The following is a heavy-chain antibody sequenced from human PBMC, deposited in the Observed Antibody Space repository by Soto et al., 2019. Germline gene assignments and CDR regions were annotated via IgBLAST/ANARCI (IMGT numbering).Heavy chain of an antibody. J-gene: IGHJ5*02. CDR1: GYTFFTYD. CDR2: ISTYSGDT. V-gene: IGHV1-18*01. CDR3: ARHHGPTTSENWFDP. D-gene: IGHD5-12*01. Sequence: ASVKVSCKASGYTFFTYDISWVRQAPGQGLEWMGWISTYSGDTKYAQKFQGRVTMTTDTSTTTAYLELRSLRSDDTAVYYCARHHGPTTSENWFDPWGQGTPVTVSP.